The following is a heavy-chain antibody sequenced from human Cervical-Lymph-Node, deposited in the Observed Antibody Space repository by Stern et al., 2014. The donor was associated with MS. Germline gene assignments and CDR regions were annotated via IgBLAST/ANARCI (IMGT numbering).Heavy chain of an antibody. D-gene: IGHD6-19*01. V-gene: IGHV1-18*01. CDR2: SSGHNDDT. CDR3: ARDPHIAVAGTGGGFDP. Sequence: VHLVESGAEVKKPGASVKVSCKTSGYTFSKYGISWVRQAPGQGLAWMGWSSGHNDDTNYVEKFQGRVTMTTDTSTSTAYLELRSLRSDDTAVYYCARDPHIAVAGTGGGFDPWGQGTLVIVSS. J-gene: IGHJ5*02. CDR1: GYTFSKYG.